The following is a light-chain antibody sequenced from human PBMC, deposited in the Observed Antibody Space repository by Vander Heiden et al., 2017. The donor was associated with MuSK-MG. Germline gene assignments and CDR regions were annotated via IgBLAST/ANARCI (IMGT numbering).Light chain of an antibody. CDR2: VIS. Sequence: QSVLTQPPSVSGAPGPRVTISCTGSSSNIGAGYDVHWYQHLPGTAPKLFIVVISNRPSGVPDRFACSTSGTYASTAITALQAEDEAEEDGQSYDNSLSPYVVFGGGTKLTVL. V-gene: IGLV1-40*01. CDR3: QSYDNSLSPYVV. CDR1: SSNIGAGYD. J-gene: IGLJ2*01.